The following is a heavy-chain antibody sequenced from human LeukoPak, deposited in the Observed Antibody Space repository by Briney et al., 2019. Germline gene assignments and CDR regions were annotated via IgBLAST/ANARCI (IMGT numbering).Heavy chain of an antibody. D-gene: IGHD3-16*01. CDR3: ARDFGPRLYAFDV. Sequence: PGGSLRLSCAASGFTFSSYEMNWVRQAPGKGLEWVSYISSSGSTIYYADSVKGRFTISRDDAKNSLYLQMNSLRAEDTAVYFCARDFGPRLYAFDVWGQGTMITVSS. CDR1: GFTFSSYE. V-gene: IGHV3-48*03. J-gene: IGHJ3*01. CDR2: ISSSGSTI.